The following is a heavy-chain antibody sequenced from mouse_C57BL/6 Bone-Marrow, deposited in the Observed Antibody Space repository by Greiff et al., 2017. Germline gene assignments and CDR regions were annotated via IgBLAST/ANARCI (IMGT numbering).Heavy chain of an antibody. CDR2: ISSGGDYI. J-gene: IGHJ3*01. V-gene: IGHV5-9-1*02. D-gene: IGHD3-2*02. CDR3: TRDPSGPWFAY. CDR1: GFTFSSYA. Sequence: EVQRVESGEGLVKPGGSLKLSCAASGFTFSSYAMSWVRQTPEKRLEWVAYISSGGDYIYYADTVKGRFTISRDNARNTLYLQMSSLKSEDTAMYYCTRDPSGPWFAYWGQGTLVTVSA.